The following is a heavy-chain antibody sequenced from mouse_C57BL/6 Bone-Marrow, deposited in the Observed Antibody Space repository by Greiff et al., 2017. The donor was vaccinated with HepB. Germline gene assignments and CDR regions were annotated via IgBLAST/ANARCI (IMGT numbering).Heavy chain of an antibody. CDR1: GYSITSGYY. D-gene: IGHD1-1*01. J-gene: IGHJ4*01. CDR3: AREGVWYYGSSSYAMDY. CDR2: ISYDGSN. Sequence: DVKLQESGPGLVKPSQSLSLTCSVTGYSITSGYYWNWIRQFPGNKLEWMGYISYDGSNNYNPSLKNRISITRDTSKNQFFLKLNSVTTEDTATYYCAREGVWYYGSSSYAMDYWGQGTSVTVSS. V-gene: IGHV3-6*01.